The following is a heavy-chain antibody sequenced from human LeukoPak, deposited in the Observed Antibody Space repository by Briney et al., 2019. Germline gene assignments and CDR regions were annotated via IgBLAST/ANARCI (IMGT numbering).Heavy chain of an antibody. V-gene: IGHV3-74*01. J-gene: IGHJ4*02. D-gene: IGHD7-27*01. CDR3: ARGPSSNWGDFDY. CDR1: GFTFSIYW. Sequence: PGGSLRLSCAASGFTFSIYWMHWVRQAPGKGLVWVSRINGGGSSTNYADSVKGRFTLSRDNAKNTLYLQMNSLRGEDTAVYYCARGPSSNWGDFDYWGQGTLVIASS. CDR2: INGGGSST.